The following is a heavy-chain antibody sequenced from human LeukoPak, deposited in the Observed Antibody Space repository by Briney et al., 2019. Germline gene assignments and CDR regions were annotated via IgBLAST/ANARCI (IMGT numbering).Heavy chain of an antibody. V-gene: IGHV5-51*01. D-gene: IGHD3-10*01. CDR1: GYSFTSYW. Sequence: GESLKISCKGSGYSFTSYWIGWVRQMPGKGLEWMGIIYPGDSDTRYSPSFQGQVTISADKSISTAYLQWSSLKASDTAMYYCARQGPLAVRGVIFGVDVWGQGTTVTVSS. CDR3: ARQGPLAVRGVIFGVDV. J-gene: IGHJ6*02. CDR2: IYPGDSDT.